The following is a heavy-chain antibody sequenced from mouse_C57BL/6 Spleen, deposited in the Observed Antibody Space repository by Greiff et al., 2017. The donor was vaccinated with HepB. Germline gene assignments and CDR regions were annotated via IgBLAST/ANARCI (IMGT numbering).Heavy chain of an antibody. CDR3: ARLGSSYDHYAMDY. J-gene: IGHJ4*01. D-gene: IGHD1-1*01. CDR2: IHPNSGST. Sequence: QVQLQQPGAELVKPGASVKLSCKASGYTFTSYWMHWVKQRPGQGLEWIGMIHPNSGSTNYNEKFKSKATLTVDKSSSTAYMQLSSLTSEDSAVYYCARLGSSYDHYAMDYWGQGTSVTVSS. CDR1: GYTFTSYW. V-gene: IGHV1-64*01.